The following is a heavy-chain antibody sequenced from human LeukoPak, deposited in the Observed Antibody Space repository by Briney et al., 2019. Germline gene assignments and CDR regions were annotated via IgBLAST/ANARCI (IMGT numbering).Heavy chain of an antibody. V-gene: IGHV4-59*08. CDR2: ISDSGST. Sequence: SSETLSLTCTVSGGSITNYNWNWIRQPPGKGLEWIGYISDSGSTNYNPSLQSRVTISVDTSKNQFSLKLSSVTASDTAVYYCARRRVGDLTVGSDTWFDPWGQGALVTVSS. D-gene: IGHD2-15*01. CDR1: GGSITNYN. J-gene: IGHJ5*02. CDR3: ARRRVGDLTVGSDTWFDP.